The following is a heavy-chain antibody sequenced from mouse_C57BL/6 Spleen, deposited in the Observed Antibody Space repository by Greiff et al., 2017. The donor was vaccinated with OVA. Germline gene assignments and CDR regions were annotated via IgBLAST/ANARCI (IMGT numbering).Heavy chain of an antibody. CDR3: AREGGGSSSFAY. CDR1: GYTFTSYG. D-gene: IGHD1-1*01. V-gene: IGHV1-81*01. Sequence: VQLQESGAELARPGASVKLSCKASGYTFTSYGISWVKQRTGQGLEWIGEIYPRSGNTYYNEKFKGKATLTADKSSSTAYMELRSLTSEDSAVYFCAREGGGSSSFAYWGQGTLVTVSA. CDR2: IYPRSGNT. J-gene: IGHJ3*01.